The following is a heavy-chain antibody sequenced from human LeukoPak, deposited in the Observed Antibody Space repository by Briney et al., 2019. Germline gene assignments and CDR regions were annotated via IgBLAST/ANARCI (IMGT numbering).Heavy chain of an antibody. CDR3: ARERINCSSTSCYTEFDY. V-gene: IGHV3-30-3*01. CDR2: ISYYGSNK. Sequence: GGSLRLSCAASGFTFSSYAMHWVRQAPGKGLEWVAVISYYGSNKYYADSVKGRFTISRDNSKNTLYLQMNSLRAEDTAVYYCARERINCSSTSCYTEFDYWGQGTLVTVSS. D-gene: IGHD2-2*02. J-gene: IGHJ4*02. CDR1: GFTFSSYA.